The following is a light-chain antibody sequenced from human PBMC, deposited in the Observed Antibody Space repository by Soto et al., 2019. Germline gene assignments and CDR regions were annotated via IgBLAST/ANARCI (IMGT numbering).Light chain of an antibody. J-gene: IGLJ1*01. CDR2: DVS. CDR1: NSDVGGYNY. Sequence: QSALTQPASVSGSPGQSITISCTGTNSDVGGYNYVSWYQQHPGKAPKLMIYDVSNRPSGVSNRFSGSKSGNTASLTISGLQADEEADYCCTSYTGSSTHVFGTGTKLTVL. CDR3: TSYTGSSTHV. V-gene: IGLV2-14*01.